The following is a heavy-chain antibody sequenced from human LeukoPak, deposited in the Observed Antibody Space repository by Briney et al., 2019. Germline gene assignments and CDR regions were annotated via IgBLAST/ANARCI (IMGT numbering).Heavy chain of an antibody. Sequence: GGSLRLSCAASGFTFSSYGMHWVRQAPGKGLEWVAVISYDGSNKYYADSVKGRFTISRDNSRNTLYLQMNSLRAEDTAVYYCAKGSNGMDVWGQGTTVTVSS. J-gene: IGHJ6*02. CDR2: ISYDGSNK. V-gene: IGHV3-30*18. CDR3: AKGSNGMDV. CDR1: GFTFSSYG.